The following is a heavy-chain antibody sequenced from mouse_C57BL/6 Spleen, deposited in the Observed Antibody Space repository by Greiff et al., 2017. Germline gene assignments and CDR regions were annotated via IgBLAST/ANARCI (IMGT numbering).Heavy chain of an antibody. CDR1: GYTFTDYE. J-gene: IGHJ3*01. Sequence: QVQLQQSGAELVRPGASVTLSCKASGYTFTDYEMHWVKQTPVHGLEWIGAIDPETGGTAYNQKFKGKAILTADKSSSTAYMELRSLTSEDSAVYYCTRKENYYPAYWGQGTLVTVSA. CDR3: TRKENYYPAY. CDR2: IDPETGGT. D-gene: IGHD1-1*01. V-gene: IGHV1-15*01.